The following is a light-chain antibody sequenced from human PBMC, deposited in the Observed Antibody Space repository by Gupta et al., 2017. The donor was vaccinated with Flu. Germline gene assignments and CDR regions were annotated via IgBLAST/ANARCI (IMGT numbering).Light chain of an antibody. J-gene: IGLJ3*02. CDR2: HKSDSDK. Sequence: QAVLTQPSSLSASPGASASLTCTLRSGINVGTYRIYWYQQKPGSPPQYLLRHKSDSDKQQGSGVPSRFSGFKDASVNAGILVISGLQSEDEADYYCMIWHSSAWVFGGGTKLTVL. CDR3: MIWHSSAWV. V-gene: IGLV5-45*02. CDR1: SGINVGTYR.